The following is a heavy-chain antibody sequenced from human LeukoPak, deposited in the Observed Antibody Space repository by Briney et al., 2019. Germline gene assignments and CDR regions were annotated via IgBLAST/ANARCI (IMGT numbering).Heavy chain of an antibody. Sequence: ASVKVSYKVSGYTLTELSMHWVRQAPGKGLEWMGGFDPEDGETIYAQKFQGRVAITTDESTSTAYMELSSLRSEDTAVYYCARGPRYSSSWDYFDYWGQGTLVTVSS. CDR1: GYTLTELS. J-gene: IGHJ4*02. V-gene: IGHV1-24*01. CDR2: FDPEDGET. CDR3: ARGPRYSSSWDYFDY. D-gene: IGHD6-13*01.